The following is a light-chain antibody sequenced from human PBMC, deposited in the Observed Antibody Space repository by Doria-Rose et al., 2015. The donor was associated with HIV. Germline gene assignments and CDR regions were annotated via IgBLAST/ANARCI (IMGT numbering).Light chain of an antibody. J-gene: IGKJ5*01. V-gene: IGKV3-15*01. CDR3: HQYNNWPT. CDR1: QSVSTD. Sequence: EIVMTQSPETLSVSPGESATLSCRASQSVSTDLAWYQHKPGQAPRLLIWGASTRATGIPAGFSGSRSETEFTLTISSLQSKDFAIYFCHQYNNWPTFGQGTRLDIK. CDR2: GAS.